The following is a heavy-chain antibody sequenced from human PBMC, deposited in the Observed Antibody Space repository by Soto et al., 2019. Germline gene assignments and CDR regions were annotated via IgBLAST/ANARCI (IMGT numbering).Heavy chain of an antibody. CDR1: GGSISSYY. CDR3: ARVYYDSLTPWPGLNWFDP. Sequence: LSLTCTVSGGSISSYYWSWIRQPPGKGLEWIGYIYYSGSTNYNPSLKSRVTISVDTSKNQFSLKLSSVTAADTAVYYCARVYYDSLTPWPGLNWFDPWGQGTLVTVS. V-gene: IGHV4-59*01. CDR2: IYYSGST. D-gene: IGHD3-3*01. J-gene: IGHJ5*02.